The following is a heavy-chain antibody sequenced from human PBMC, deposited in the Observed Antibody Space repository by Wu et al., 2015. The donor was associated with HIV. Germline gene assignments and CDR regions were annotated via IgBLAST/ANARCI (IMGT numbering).Heavy chain of an antibody. Sequence: QVQLVQSGAEVKKPGASVKISCRASGFTFTDYYMHWVRQAPGQGLECMGWINPNNGGTNYAQKFQGRVTMTRDTSISTAYMELSRLRSDDTAVYFCARGRGSNYYMDVWGKGTTVTVSS. V-gene: IGHV1-2*02. CDR2: INPNNGGT. D-gene: IGHD3-10*01. J-gene: IGHJ6*03. CDR3: ARGRGSNYYMDV. CDR1: GFTFTDYY.